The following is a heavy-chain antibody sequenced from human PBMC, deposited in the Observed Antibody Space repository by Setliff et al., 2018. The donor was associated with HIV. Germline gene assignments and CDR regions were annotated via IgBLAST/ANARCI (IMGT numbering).Heavy chain of an antibody. CDR2: INPANGDT. J-gene: IGHJ4*02. D-gene: IGHD3-22*01. Sequence: GASVKVSCKASGYTFTSSPIHWVRQAPGQRLEWMGWINPANGDTENSQEFQGRVTITRDTSADTVYMEMNGLTSEDMAVYYCTRKGYDDSGYHYFENWGQGTLVTVS. CDR3: TRKGYDDSGYHYFEN. V-gene: IGHV1-3*03. CDR1: GYTFTSSP.